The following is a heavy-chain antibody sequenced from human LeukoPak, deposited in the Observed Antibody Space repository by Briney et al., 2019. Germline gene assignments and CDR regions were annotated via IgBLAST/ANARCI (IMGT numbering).Heavy chain of an antibody. CDR1: GFTFSSYS. Sequence: GGSLRLSCAASGFTFSSYSMNWVRQAPGKGLEWVSYISSSSSTIYYADSVKGRFTISRDNAKNSLYLQMNSQRAEDTAVYYCARAPSGFLEWVSDYYFDYWGQGTLVTVSS. CDR2: ISSSSSTI. D-gene: IGHD3-3*01. V-gene: IGHV3-48*04. CDR3: ARAPSGFLEWVSDYYFDY. J-gene: IGHJ4*02.